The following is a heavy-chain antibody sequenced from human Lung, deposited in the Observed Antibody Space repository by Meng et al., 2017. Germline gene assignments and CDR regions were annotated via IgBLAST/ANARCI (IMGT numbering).Heavy chain of an antibody. V-gene: IGHV4-34*04. Sequence: QGQLEQWGSGLLKPSESLYLTCVASGGSFSDYSLSWFRQPPGKGLEWIGGINTSGSTNNNPSLYRRATISADTSQNNLSLKLISMPAADSAVYYCARSPTTMAHDFDYWGQGTLVTVSS. CDR3: ARSPTTMAHDFDY. J-gene: IGHJ4*02. CDR1: GGSFSDYS. D-gene: IGHD4-11*01. CDR2: INTSGST.